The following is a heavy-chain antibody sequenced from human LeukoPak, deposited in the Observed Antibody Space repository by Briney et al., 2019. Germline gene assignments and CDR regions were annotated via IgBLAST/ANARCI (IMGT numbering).Heavy chain of an antibody. Sequence: GRSLRLSCAVSGATFSNHGMHWVRQAAGKGLEWVAFISKDGSKKYYGGSVTGRFITSRDNSRNTVYLQMDSLRPEDTAVYYCAKDKGWSRVIDYWGQGTLVTVAS. D-gene: IGHD2-15*01. CDR3: AKDKGWSRVIDY. J-gene: IGHJ4*02. CDR1: GATFSNHG. V-gene: IGHV3-30*18. CDR2: ISKDGSKK.